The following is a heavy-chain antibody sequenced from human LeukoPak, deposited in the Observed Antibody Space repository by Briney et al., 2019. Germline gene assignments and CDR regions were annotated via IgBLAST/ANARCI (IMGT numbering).Heavy chain of an antibody. D-gene: IGHD6-6*01. CDR1: DLTVSNSY. V-gene: IGHV3-53*05. CDR3: AREMPGSSGAYDI. CDR2: VYSGGTT. J-gene: IGHJ3*02. Sequence: GGSLRLSCAASDLTVSNSYMSWFRRAPGMGLEWVSVVYSGGTTYYADSVRGRFTISRDISKNTLILQMNSLRAEDSAVYYCAREMPGSSGAYDIWGQGTMVTVSS.